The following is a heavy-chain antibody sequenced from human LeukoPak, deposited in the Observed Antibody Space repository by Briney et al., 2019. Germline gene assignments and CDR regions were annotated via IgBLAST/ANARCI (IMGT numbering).Heavy chain of an antibody. Sequence: SQTLSLTCTVSGGSISSGGYYWSWIRQPPGKGLEWIGYIYHSGSTYYNPSLKSRVTISVDRSKNQFSLKLSSVTATDTAVYYCARPGVYSRDAFDIWGQGTMVTVSS. D-gene: IGHD5-18*01. J-gene: IGHJ3*02. CDR2: IYHSGST. CDR3: ARPGVYSRDAFDI. V-gene: IGHV4-30-2*01. CDR1: GGSISSGGYY.